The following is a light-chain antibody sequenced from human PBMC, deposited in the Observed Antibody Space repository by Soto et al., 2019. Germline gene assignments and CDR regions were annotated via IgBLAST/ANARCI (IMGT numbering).Light chain of an antibody. CDR2: TAS. CDR1: QSISDY. V-gene: IGKV1-39*01. CDR3: QQSYRSPPT. Sequence: DIQMTQSPSSLSAAVGDRVTITCRASQSISDYLNWYQQKPGKAPKLLIYTASSLQSGVPARFSGSGSGTEFTLTISSLQPEDFASYYCQQSYRSPPTFGGGTKVEIK. J-gene: IGKJ4*01.